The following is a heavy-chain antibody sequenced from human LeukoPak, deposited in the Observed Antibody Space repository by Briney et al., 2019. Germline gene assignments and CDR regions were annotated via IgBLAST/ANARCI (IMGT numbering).Heavy chain of an antibody. D-gene: IGHD3-10*01. V-gene: IGHV3-48*01. CDR1: GFTFSSYS. Sequence: GGSLRLSCAASGFTFSSYSMNWVRQAPGKGLEWVPYISSSSSTIYHADSVKGRFTISRDNAKNSLYLQMNSLRAEDTAVYYCARSSGTGELIPWGQGTLVTVSS. J-gene: IGHJ5*02. CDR3: ARSSGTGELIP. CDR2: ISSSSSTI.